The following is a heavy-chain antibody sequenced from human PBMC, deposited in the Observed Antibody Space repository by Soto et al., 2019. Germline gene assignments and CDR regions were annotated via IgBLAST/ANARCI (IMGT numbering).Heavy chain of an antibody. CDR3: ARIALAGTPAQGY. J-gene: IGHJ4*02. CDR2: ISYYGSNN. V-gene: IGHV3-30*03. CDR1: GFTFSSYG. D-gene: IGHD6-19*01. Sequence: GGSLRLSCADCGFTFSSYGMHWVRHAPGKGLEWVAVISYYGSNNYYAYVVKGRFTISRYKSKNTMYLQMKSLRAEATAVSYCARIALAGTPAQGYWGQGTLVTVSS.